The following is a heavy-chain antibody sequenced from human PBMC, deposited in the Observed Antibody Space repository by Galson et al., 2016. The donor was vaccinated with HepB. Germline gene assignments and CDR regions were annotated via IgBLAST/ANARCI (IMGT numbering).Heavy chain of an antibody. CDR3: AREAKVPTPLPDRDYFDD. V-gene: IGHV1-69*13. CDR1: GGTFSSYT. Sequence: SVKVSCKAPGGTFSSYTINWLRQAPGQGLEWVGGIIPIFETANITRKFQGRVTITADESTRTAYMELRNLRSGDTAIYYCAREAKVPTPLPDRDYFDDWGQGTLITVSS. D-gene: IGHD1-14*01. J-gene: IGHJ4*02. CDR2: IIPIFETA.